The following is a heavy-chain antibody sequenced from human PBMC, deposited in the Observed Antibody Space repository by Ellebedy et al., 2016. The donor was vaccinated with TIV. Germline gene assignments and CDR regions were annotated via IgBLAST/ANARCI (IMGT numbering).Heavy chain of an antibody. D-gene: IGHD3-10*01. CDR2: INHSGST. V-gene: IGHV4-34*01. CDR1: GGSFSGYY. Sequence: SQTLSLTCAVYGGSFSGYYWSWIRQPPGKGLEWIGEINHSGSTNYNPSLKSRVTISVDTSKNQFSLKLSSVTAADTAVYYCARRLSGLTPPFGLWGQGTLVTVSS. CDR3: ARRLSGLTPPFGL. J-gene: IGHJ4*02.